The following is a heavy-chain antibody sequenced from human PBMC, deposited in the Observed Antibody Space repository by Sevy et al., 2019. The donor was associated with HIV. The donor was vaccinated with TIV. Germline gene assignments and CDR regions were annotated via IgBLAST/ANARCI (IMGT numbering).Heavy chain of an antibody. V-gene: IGHV4-34*01. CDR1: GGSFSGYY. D-gene: IGHD3-16*01. J-gene: IGHJ4*02. Sequence: SETLSLTCAVYGGSFSGYYWSWIRQPPGKGLEWIGEINHSGSTNYNPSLKSRVTISVDTSKNQFSLKLSSVTAADTAVYYCASWGTLRRYFDYWGQGTLVTVSS. CDR3: ASWGTLRRYFDY. CDR2: INHSGST.